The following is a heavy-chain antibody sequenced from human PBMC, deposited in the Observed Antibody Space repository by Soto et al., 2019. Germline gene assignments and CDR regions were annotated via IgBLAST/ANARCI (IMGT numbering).Heavy chain of an antibody. Sequence: GGSLRLSCAASGFTFSSYAMIWVRQAPGKGLEWVSAISGSGGSTYYADSVKGRFTISRDNSKNTLYLQMNSLRAEDTAVYYCAKVRYCSGGSCYSRYYFEYWGQGTLVTVSS. CDR1: GFTFSSYA. CDR3: AKVRYCSGGSCYSRYYFEY. J-gene: IGHJ4*02. V-gene: IGHV3-23*01. D-gene: IGHD2-15*01. CDR2: ISGSGGST.